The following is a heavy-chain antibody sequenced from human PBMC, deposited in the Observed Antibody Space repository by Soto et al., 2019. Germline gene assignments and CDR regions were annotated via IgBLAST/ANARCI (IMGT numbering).Heavy chain of an antibody. D-gene: IGHD6-6*01. CDR2: IDPSDSYT. CDR1: GDSITSYW. V-gene: IGHV5-10-1*01. CDR3: ARHASAGYSRSCGSGYYYGMDV. Sequence: PGESLKIACNGSGDSITSYWISWVRQMPGKGLEWMGMIDPSDSYTNYSPSFQGHVTISADKSSSTAYLQWRSLKASATAMYYCARHASAGYSRSCGSGYYYGMDVWGQGTTVTVSS. J-gene: IGHJ6*02.